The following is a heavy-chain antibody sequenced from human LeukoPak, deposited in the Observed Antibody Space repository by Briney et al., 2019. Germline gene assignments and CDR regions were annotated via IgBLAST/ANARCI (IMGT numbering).Heavy chain of an antibody. CDR3: ARVDSSGWSLGY. D-gene: IGHD6-19*01. Sequence: SETLSLTCTVSGGSISSSSYYWGWIRQPPGKGLEWIGSIYYSGSTYYNPSLKSRVTISVDTSKNQFSLKLSSVTAADTAMYYCARVDSSGWSLGYWGQGTLVTVSS. CDR1: GGSISSSSYY. J-gene: IGHJ4*02. CDR2: IYYSGST. V-gene: IGHV4-39*07.